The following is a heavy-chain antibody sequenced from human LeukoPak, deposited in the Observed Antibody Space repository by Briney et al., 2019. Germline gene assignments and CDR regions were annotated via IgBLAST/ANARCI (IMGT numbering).Heavy chain of an antibody. D-gene: IGHD2/OR15-2a*01. CDR2: IKSKTDGGTI. CDR3: TTDRGITSMSIFGY. Sequence: GGSLRLSCAGSGFTFSNAWMTWVRQAPGKGLEWVGRIKSKTDGGTIDYAAPMKGRFTISRDDSKDTLYLQINSLRIEDTAVYYCTTDRGITSMSIFGYWGQGTLVTVSS. CDR1: GFTFSNAW. V-gene: IGHV3-15*01. J-gene: IGHJ4*02.